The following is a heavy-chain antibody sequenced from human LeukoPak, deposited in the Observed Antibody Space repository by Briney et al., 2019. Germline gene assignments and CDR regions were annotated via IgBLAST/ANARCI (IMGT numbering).Heavy chain of an antibody. CDR1: GFIFSDYY. CDR3: ARDARHNSMTMVRGVDYYYYMDV. Sequence: PGGSLRLSCAASGFIFSDYYMSWIRQAPGKGLEWVSYISSGGSAIYYADSVKGRFTISRDNAKNSLYLQMNSLRAEDTAVYYCARDARHNSMTMVRGVDYYYYMDVWGKGTTVTISS. D-gene: IGHD3-10*01. V-gene: IGHV3-11*01. CDR2: ISSGGSAI. J-gene: IGHJ6*03.